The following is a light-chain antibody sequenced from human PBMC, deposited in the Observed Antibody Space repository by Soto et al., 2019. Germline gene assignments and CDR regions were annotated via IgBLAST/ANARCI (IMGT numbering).Light chain of an antibody. V-gene: IGKV1-39*01. CDR1: QSISRY. Sequence: DIQMTQSPSSLSSSIGDRVTITCRASQSISRYLNWYQHKLGKAPKLLIYAPNNLQSGVPSRFSGSGSGTDFTLTISSLQPVDFATYYCQQSYSLPRTFGQGTKVEIK. CDR3: QQSYSLPRT. J-gene: IGKJ1*01. CDR2: APN.